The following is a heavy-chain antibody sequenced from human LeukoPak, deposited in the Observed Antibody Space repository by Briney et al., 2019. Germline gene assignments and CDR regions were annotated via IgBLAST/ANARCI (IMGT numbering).Heavy chain of an antibody. D-gene: IGHD5-18*01. CDR1: GFTVSSNY. CDR3: ARLQLWHYYFDY. J-gene: IGHJ4*02. Sequence: GGSLRLSCAASGFTVSSNYMSWVRQAPGKRLEWVSVIYSGGSTYYADSVKGRFTISRDNSKNTLYLQMNSLRAEDTAVYYCARLQLWHYYFDYWGQGTLVTVSS. V-gene: IGHV3-53*01. CDR2: IYSGGST.